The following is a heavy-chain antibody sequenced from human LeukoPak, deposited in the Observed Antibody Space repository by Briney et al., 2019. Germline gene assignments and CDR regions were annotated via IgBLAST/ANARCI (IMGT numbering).Heavy chain of an antibody. CDR3: ARDARVRGVILTDP. D-gene: IGHD3-10*01. J-gene: IGHJ5*02. CDR1: GYTFTSYY. CDR2: ISAYNGNT. V-gene: IGHV1-18*04. Sequence: ASVKVSCKASGYTFTSYYMHWVRQAPGQGLEWMGWISAYNGNTNYAQKLQGRVTMTTDTSTSTAYMELRSLRSDDTAVYYCARDARVRGVILTDPWGQGTLVTVSS.